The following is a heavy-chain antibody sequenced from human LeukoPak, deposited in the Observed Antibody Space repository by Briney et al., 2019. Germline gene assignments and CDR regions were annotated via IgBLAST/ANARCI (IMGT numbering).Heavy chain of an antibody. V-gene: IGHV4-4*09. D-gene: IGHD2/OR15-2a*01. J-gene: IGHJ4*02. CDR2: IHSNGYT. CDR3: ARRNTADASIDF. Sequence: KPSETLSLTCTVSGGSISGYYWSWIRQPPGQGLEWIAYIHSNGYTNYNPSLKSRVTISVDTSKNQFSLKVTSVTAADTAMYYCARRNTADASIDFWGQGTLVTASS. CDR1: GGSISGYY.